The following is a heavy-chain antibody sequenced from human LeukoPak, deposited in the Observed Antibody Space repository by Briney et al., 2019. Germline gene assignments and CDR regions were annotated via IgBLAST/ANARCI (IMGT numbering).Heavy chain of an antibody. CDR2: IRYDGSNK. D-gene: IGHD3-3*01. J-gene: IGHJ4*02. CDR3: AKERGLWSGQTYYFDY. CDR1: GFTFSSYG. V-gene: IGHV3-30*02. Sequence: GGSLRLSCAASGFTFSSYGMHWVRQAPGKGLEWVAFIRYDGSNKYYADSVKGRFTISRDNSKNTLYLQMNSLRAEDTAVYYCAKERGLWSGQTYYFDYWGQGTLVTVSS.